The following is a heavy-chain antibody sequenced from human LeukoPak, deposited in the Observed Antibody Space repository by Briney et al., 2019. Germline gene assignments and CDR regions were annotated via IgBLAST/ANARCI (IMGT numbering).Heavy chain of an antibody. D-gene: IGHD2-2*01. J-gene: IGHJ6*02. CDR3: ARDPDIVVVPAANGMDV. Sequence: ASVKVSCKASGYTFTGYYMHWVRQAPGQGLEWMGWINPNSGGTNYAQKFQGRVTMTSDTSISTAYMELSRLRSDDTAVYYCARDPDIVVVPAANGMDVWGQGTTVTVSS. CDR1: GYTFTGYY. CDR2: INPNSGGT. V-gene: IGHV1-2*02.